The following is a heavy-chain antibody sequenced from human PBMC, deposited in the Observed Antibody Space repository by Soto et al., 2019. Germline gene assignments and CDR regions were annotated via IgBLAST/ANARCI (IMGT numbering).Heavy chain of an antibody. D-gene: IGHD4-17*01. V-gene: IGHV4-39*01. J-gene: IGHJ4*02. Sequence: PSETLSLTCTVSGGSISSSSYYWGWIRQPPGKGLEWIGSIYYSGSTYYNPSLKSRVTISVDTSKNQFSLKLSSVTAADTAVYYCARQDIRSVTIDYWGQGTLVTVSS. CDR1: GGSISSSSYY. CDR3: ARQDIRSVTIDY. CDR2: IYYSGST.